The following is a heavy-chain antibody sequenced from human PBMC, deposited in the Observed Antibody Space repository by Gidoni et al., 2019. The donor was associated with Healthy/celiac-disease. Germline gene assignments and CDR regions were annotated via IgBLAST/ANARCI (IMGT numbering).Heavy chain of an antibody. CDR3: ARPKAPYSSSWYFPPDWYFDL. CDR1: GYSFTSFW. CDR2: IYPGDCDT. Sequence: EVQLVQSGAEVKKPGESLKISCKGSGYSFTSFWIGWVRQMPGKGLEWMGIIYPGDCDTRYSPSFQGQVTISADKSISTAYLQWSSLKASDTAMYYCARPKAPYSSSWYFPPDWYFDLWGRGTLVTVSS. J-gene: IGHJ2*01. D-gene: IGHD6-13*01. V-gene: IGHV5-51*01.